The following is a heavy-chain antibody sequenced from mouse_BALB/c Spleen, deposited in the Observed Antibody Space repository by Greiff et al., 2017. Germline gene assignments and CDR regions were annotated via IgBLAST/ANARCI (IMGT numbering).Heavy chain of an antibody. J-gene: IGHJ4*01. CDR1: GYTFTSYW. D-gene: IGHD2-1*01. CDR2: INPSTGYT. V-gene: IGHV1-7*01. Sequence: VQLQQSGAELAKPGASVKMSYKASGYTFTSYWMHWVKQRPGQGLEWIGYINPSTGYTEYNQKFKDKATLTADKSSSTAYMQLSSLTSEDSAVYYCARSRGNYVRAMDYWGQGTSVTVSS. CDR3: ARSRGNYVRAMDY.